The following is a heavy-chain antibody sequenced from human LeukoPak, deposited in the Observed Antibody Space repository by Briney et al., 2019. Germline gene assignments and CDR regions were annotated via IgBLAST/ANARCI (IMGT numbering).Heavy chain of an antibody. Sequence: ASVKVSCKAPGYTFTGYYMHWVRQAPGQGLEWMGRINPNSGGTNYAQKFQGRVTMTRDTSISTAYMELSRLRSDDTAVYYCARVARYCSSTSCYFAFDIWGQGTMVTVSS. J-gene: IGHJ3*02. CDR2: INPNSGGT. CDR3: ARVARYCSSTSCYFAFDI. CDR1: GYTFTGYY. D-gene: IGHD2-2*01. V-gene: IGHV1-2*06.